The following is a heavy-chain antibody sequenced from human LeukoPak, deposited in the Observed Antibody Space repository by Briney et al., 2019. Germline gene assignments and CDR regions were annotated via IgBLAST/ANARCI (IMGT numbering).Heavy chain of an antibody. V-gene: IGHV3-23*01. J-gene: IGHJ4*02. CDR3: ANRIGAAGKGFDY. D-gene: IGHD6-13*01. CDR1: GFTFSSYD. CDR2: ISGSGGST. Sequence: GGTLRLSCAASGFTFSSYDMRWVRQAPGKGLEWVSAISGSGGSTYYADSVRGRFTISRDNSKNTLYLQMNSLRAEDTAVYYCANRIGAAGKGFDYWGQGTLVTVSS.